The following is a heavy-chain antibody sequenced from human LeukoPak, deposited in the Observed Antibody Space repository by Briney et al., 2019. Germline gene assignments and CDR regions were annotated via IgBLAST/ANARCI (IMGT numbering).Heavy chain of an antibody. CDR2: INPSGGST. V-gene: IGHV1-46*01. J-gene: IGHJ4*02. Sequence: GASVKVSCKASGYTFTSYYMHWVRQAPGQGLEWMGIINPSGGSTSYAQKFQGRVTMTRDTSISTAYMELSRLRSDDTAVYYCARSSGEYGSGSYSPFDYWGQGTLVTVSS. D-gene: IGHD3-10*01. CDR1: GYTFTSYY. CDR3: ARSSGEYGSGSYSPFDY.